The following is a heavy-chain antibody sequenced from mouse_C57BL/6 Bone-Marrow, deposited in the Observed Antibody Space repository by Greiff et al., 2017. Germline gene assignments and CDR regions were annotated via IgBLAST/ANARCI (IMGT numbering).Heavy chain of an antibody. Sequence: EVKLVESGEGLVKPGGSLKLSCAASGFTFSSYSMSWVRQTPEKRLEWVAYISSGGDYTYYPDPVKGRFTISRDNARNNLYLQMSSQNTEDTATDYGTRGSSTRDLDDWGKGTTGTVSS. CDR2: ISSGGDYT. J-gene: IGHJ4*01. CDR1: GFTFSSYS. CDR3: TRGSSTRDLDD. D-gene: IGHD1-1*01. V-gene: IGHV5-9-1*02.